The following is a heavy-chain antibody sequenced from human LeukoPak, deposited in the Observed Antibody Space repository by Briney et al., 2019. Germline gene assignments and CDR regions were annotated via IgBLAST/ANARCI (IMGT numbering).Heavy chain of an antibody. V-gene: IGHV1-46*01. CDR3: ARDNSVGDYAWWFDP. J-gene: IGHJ5*02. CDR1: GYTFTTHY. D-gene: IGHD1-26*01. CDR2: INSSGTTT. Sequence: ASVKVSYKASGYTFTTHYMHWVRQSPGHGLEWMGLINSSGTTTNYAQRFRGRVTMTRDLSTSTDYMELSSLRSDDTAVYFCARDNSVGDYAWWFDPWGQGTLVTVSS.